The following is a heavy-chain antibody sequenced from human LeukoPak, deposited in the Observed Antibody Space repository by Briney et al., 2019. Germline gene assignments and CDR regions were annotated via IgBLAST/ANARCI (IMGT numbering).Heavy chain of an antibody. V-gene: IGHV4-31*03. CDR1: GGSISSGGYY. D-gene: IGHD3-10*01. Sequence: SQTLSLTCTVSGGSISSGGYYWSWIRQHPGKGLEWIGCICYSGSTYYNPSLKSRVTISVDTSKNQFSLKLSSVTAADTAVYYCARDSGLWFGEGCFDPWGQGTLVTVSS. CDR2: ICYSGST. CDR3: ARDSGLWFGEGCFDP. J-gene: IGHJ5*02.